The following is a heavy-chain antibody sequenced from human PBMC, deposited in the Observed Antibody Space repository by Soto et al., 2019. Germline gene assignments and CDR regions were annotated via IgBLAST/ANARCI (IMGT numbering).Heavy chain of an antibody. CDR1: GGSISSYY. CDR2: IYYSGST. J-gene: IGHJ5*02. V-gene: IGHV4-59*12. CDR3: ARGREWFDP. Sequence: LSLTCTVSGGSISSYYWSWIRQPPGKGLEWIGYIYYSGSTNYNPSLKSRVTISVDTSKNQFSLKLSSVTAEDTAVYYCARGREWFDPWGQGTLVTVSS.